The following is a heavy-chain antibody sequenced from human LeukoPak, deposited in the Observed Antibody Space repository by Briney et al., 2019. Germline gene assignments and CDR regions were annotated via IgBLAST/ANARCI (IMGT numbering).Heavy chain of an antibody. CDR3: AREYCSSTSCYAPDFDY. J-gene: IGHJ4*02. CDR1: GFTFSDYY. Sequence: GGSLRLSCAASGFTFSDYYMSWIRQAPGKGLEWVSYISSSGSTIYYADSVKGRFTISRDNAKNPLYLQMNSLRAEDTAVYYCAREYCSSTSCYAPDFDYWGQGTLVSVSS. D-gene: IGHD2-2*01. CDR2: ISSSGSTI. V-gene: IGHV3-11*04.